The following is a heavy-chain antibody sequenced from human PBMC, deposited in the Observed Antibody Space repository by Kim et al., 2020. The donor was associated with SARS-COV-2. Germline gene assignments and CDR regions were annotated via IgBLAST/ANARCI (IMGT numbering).Heavy chain of an antibody. CDR1: GASIDSNGHY. V-gene: IGHV4-31*03. J-gene: IGHJ6*02. CDR2: IYYTGNT. Sequence: SETLSLTCTVSGASIDSNGHYWSWIRQRPGKGLEWIGYIYYTGNTFYNPSVKSRVTISVDTSKHQFSLSLSYVTAADTAVYCCARVDYASGHMDVWGRGTTVSVSS. CDR3: ARVDYASGHMDV. D-gene: IGHD3-10*01.